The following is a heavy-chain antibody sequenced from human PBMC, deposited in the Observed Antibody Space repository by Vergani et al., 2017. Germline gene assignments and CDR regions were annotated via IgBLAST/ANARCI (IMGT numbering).Heavy chain of an antibody. J-gene: IGHJ6*02. CDR2: FYTGGGT. D-gene: IGHD1-26*01. Sequence: QVQLQESGPGLVRPSQTLSLTCTVSGGSISSGSYYWSWFRQPAGKGLEWIGRFYTGGGTTYNPSLKSRVTISVDTSKNLFSLQLSSVTAADTAVYYCAREPLYRATWPCLLLYMDVWGQGTTVTVSS. CDR3: AREPLYRATWPCLLLYMDV. CDR1: GGSISSGSYY. V-gene: IGHV4-61*02.